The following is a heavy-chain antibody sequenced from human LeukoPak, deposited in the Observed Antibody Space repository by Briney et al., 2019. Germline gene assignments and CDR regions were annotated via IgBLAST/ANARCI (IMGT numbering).Heavy chain of an antibody. D-gene: IGHD3-10*01. V-gene: IGHV4-59*12. J-gene: IGHJ6*03. CDR2: IYYSGST. CDR1: GGSISSYY. Sequence: SETLSLTCTVSGGSISSYYWSWIRQHPGKGPEWIGYIYYSGSTNYNPSLKSRVTISVDTSKNQFSLKLSSVTAADTAVYYCARRVGRWFGERAYYYNYMDVWGKGTTVTISS. CDR3: ARRVGRWFGERAYYYNYMDV.